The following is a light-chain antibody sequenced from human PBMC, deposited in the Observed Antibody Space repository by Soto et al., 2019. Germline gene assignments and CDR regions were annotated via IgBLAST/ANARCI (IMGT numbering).Light chain of an antibody. CDR1: QSVSSSY. V-gene: IGKV3-20*01. CDR3: QQSGT. Sequence: EIVLTQSPGTLSLSPGERATLSCRASQSVSSSYLAWYQQKPGQAPRLLIYGASSRATGLPDRFSGSGSGTDITLNISRLEPEDFAVYYCQQSGTFGQGTKLEIK. J-gene: IGKJ2*01. CDR2: GAS.